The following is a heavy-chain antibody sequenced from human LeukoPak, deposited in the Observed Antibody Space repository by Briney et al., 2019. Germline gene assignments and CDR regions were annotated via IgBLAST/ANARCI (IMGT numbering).Heavy chain of an antibody. D-gene: IGHD2/OR15-2a*01. V-gene: IGHV3-7*03. Sequence: GGSLRLSCAASGFTFSRYWMTWVRQAPGKGPEWVANLKQDGSEQYYVDSVKGRFTISRDNAKNSLYLQMYSLRAEDTAIYYCARDKIEGPSNFDNWGQGTLVIVSS. CDR2: LKQDGSEQ. CDR3: ARDKIEGPSNFDN. CDR1: GFTFSRYW. J-gene: IGHJ4*02.